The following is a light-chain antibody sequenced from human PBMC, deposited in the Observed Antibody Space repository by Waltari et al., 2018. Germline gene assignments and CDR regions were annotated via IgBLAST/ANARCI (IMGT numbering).Light chain of an antibody. V-gene: IGKV1-5*03. Sequence: DIQMTQSPSTLSASVGDRVTITCRASPSIINWLAWYQHKPGKAPKLLIYKASTLESGVPSRFSGSGSGTEFTLTISSLQPDDFATYYCQQYNSYSLLTFGGGTKVEIK. CDR1: PSIINW. CDR2: KAS. J-gene: IGKJ4*01. CDR3: QQYNSYSLLT.